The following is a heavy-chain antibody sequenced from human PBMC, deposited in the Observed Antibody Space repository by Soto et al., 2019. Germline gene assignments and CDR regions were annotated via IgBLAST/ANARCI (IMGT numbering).Heavy chain of an antibody. D-gene: IGHD5-12*01. Sequence: QVQLVQSGAEVKKPGSSVKVSCKASGGTFSSYTISWVRQAPGQGLEWMGRIIPILGIANYAQKFQGRVTITADXXTXTXXMELSSLRSEATAVYYCAREGDGYQGSTNKYYFDYWGQGTLVTVSS. J-gene: IGHJ4*02. V-gene: IGHV1-69*08. CDR2: IIPILGIA. CDR3: AREGDGYQGSTNKYYFDY. CDR1: GGTFSSYT.